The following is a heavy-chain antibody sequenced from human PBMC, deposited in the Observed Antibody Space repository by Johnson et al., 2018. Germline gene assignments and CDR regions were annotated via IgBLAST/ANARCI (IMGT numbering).Heavy chain of an antibody. CDR2: LGTAGDT. V-gene: IGHV3-13*01. Sequence: VQLVESGGGVVQXGGSLRLSCVASGFILSDYDMHWVRQSIGKNLEWVSALGTAGDTHYPASVKGRFTISRGTAKNSLYLEMNSLRAGDTALYYCVRDKSGWGMDVWGQGTTVTVSS. CDR3: VRDKSGWGMDV. D-gene: IGHD6-19*01. CDR1: GFILSDYD. J-gene: IGHJ6*02.